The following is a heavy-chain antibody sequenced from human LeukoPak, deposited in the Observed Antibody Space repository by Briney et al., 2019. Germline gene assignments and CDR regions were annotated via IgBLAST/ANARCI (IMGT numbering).Heavy chain of an antibody. CDR2: IYYSGST. Sequence: SETLSLTCTVSGGSISSYYWSWIRQPPGKGLEWIGSIYYSGSTYYNPSLKSRVTISVDTSKNQFSLKLSSVTAADTAVYYCARQATGGDIWGQGTMVTVSS. V-gene: IGHV4-39*01. CDR1: GGSISSYY. CDR3: ARQATGGDI. D-gene: IGHD7-27*01. J-gene: IGHJ3*02.